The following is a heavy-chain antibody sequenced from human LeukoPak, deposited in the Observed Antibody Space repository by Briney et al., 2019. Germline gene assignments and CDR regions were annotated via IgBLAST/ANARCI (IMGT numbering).Heavy chain of an antibody. CDR1: GFTFSSYA. CDR3: AKDLYTYYDFWTPSCIDV. CDR2: ISGSGGST. D-gene: IGHD3-3*01. V-gene: IGHV3-23*01. Sequence: GGSLKLSCAASGFTFSSYAMSWVRQAPGKGLEWVSAISGSGGSTYYADSVKGRVTISRDNSKNTLYLQMNSLRAEDTAVYYCAKDLYTYYDFWTPSCIDVWGQGTTVTVSS. J-gene: IGHJ6*02.